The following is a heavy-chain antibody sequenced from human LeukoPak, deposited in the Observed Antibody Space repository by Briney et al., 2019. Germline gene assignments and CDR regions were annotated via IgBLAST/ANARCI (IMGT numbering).Heavy chain of an antibody. CDR3: ARSRAAASFFDY. CDR2: INHSGST. Sequence: SETLSLTCAVYGGSFSGYYWSWIRQPPGKGLEWIGEINHSGSTNYNPSLKSRVTISVDRSKNQFSLKLSSVTAADTAVYYCARSRAAASFFDYWGQGTLVTVSS. D-gene: IGHD6-13*01. V-gene: IGHV4-34*01. CDR1: GGSFSGYY. J-gene: IGHJ4*02.